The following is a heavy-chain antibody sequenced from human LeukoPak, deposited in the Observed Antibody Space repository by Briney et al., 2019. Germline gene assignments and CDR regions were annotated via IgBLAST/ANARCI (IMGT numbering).Heavy chain of an antibody. J-gene: IGHJ4*02. CDR2: IYYSGST. Sequence: SETLSLTCSVSGGPISSYYWSWIRQPPGKGLERIGSIYYSGSTYYNPSLKSRVTISVDTSKNQFSLKLSSVTAADTAVYYCARQHIVVVTARFGFDYWGQGTLVTVSS. CDR3: ARQHIVVVTARFGFDY. CDR1: GGPISSYY. D-gene: IGHD2-21*02. V-gene: IGHV4-59*05.